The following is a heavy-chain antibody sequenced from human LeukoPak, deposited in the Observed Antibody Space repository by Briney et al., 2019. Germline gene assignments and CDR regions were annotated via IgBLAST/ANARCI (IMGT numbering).Heavy chain of an antibody. CDR3: SRGRYCSGGSCYSESFDY. D-gene: IGHD2-15*01. V-gene: IGHV3-49*03. Sequence: PGGSLRLSCTTSGLTFGDYPMSWFRQAPGKGLEWVGFIRSEAYGGTTEYAASVKGRFTISRDDSKSIAYLQMNSLKTEDTAVYYCSRGRYCSGGSCYSESFDYWGQGTLVTVSS. J-gene: IGHJ4*02. CDR1: GLTFGDYP. CDR2: IRSEAYGGTT.